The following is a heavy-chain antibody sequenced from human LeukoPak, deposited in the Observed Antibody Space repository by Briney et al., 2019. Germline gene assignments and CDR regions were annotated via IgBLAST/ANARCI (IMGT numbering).Heavy chain of an antibody. Sequence: ASVKVSCKASGYTFTSYGISWVRQAPGQGLEWMGWISAYNGNTNYAQKLQGRVTMTTDTSTSTAYMELRSLRSDDTAVYYCAREVYSSSWWDYYYYYMDVWGKGTTVTISS. CDR1: GYTFTSYG. D-gene: IGHD6-13*01. J-gene: IGHJ6*03. CDR2: ISAYNGNT. CDR3: AREVYSSSWWDYYYYYMDV. V-gene: IGHV1-18*01.